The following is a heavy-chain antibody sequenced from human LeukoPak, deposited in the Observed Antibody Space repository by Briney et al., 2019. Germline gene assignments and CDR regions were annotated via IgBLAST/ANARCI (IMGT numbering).Heavy chain of an antibody. CDR2: IYYIGNT. V-gene: IGHV4-39*07. CDR3: ASEHGDLTGYYKGYGMDV. CDR1: GGSISSSAYY. J-gene: IGHJ6*02. Sequence: TSETLSLTCTVSGGSISSSAYYWGWIRQPPGKGLGWIGSIYYIGNTYYNPSLKSRVTISIDKSKNQFSLKLSSVTAADTAVYYCASEHGDLTGYYKGYGMDVWGQGTTVTVSS. D-gene: IGHD3-9*01.